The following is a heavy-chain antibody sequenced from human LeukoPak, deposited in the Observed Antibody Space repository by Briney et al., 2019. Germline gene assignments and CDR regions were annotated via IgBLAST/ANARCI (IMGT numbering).Heavy chain of an antibody. CDR1: GGSFSGYY. V-gene: IGHV4-34*01. J-gene: IGHJ4*02. CDR3: AREPGAIFGVVSTR. D-gene: IGHD3-3*01. CDR2: IYHSGST. Sequence: SETLSLTCAVYGGSFSGYYWSWIRQPPGKGLEWIGYIYHSGSTYYNPSLKSRVTISVDRSKNQFSLKLSSVTAADTAVYYCAREPGAIFGVVSTRWGQGTLVTVSS.